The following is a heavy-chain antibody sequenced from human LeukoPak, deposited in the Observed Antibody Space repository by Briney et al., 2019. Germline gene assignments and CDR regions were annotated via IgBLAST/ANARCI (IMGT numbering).Heavy chain of an antibody. CDR1: GGSXSGYY. J-gene: IGHJ4*02. D-gene: IGHD6-13*01. CDR3: ARGVAAVH. V-gene: IGHV4-34*01. CDR2: INHSGST. Sequence: TLSLTCAVYGGSXSGYYWSWIRQPPGKGLEWIGEINHSGSTNYNPSLKSRATISVDTSKNQFSLKLSSVTAADTAVYYCARGVAAVHWGQGTLVTVSS.